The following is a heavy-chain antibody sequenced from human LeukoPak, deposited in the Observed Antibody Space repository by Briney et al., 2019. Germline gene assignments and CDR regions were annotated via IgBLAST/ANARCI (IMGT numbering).Heavy chain of an antibody. V-gene: IGHV3-23*01. D-gene: IGHD4-17*01. Sequence: GGSLRLSCAASGFTFSSYAMSWVRQAPGKGLEWVSTISSSGGTTYYADSVKGRFSISRDNSKNTLCLQMNSLRADDAAVYYCAKPVTVTTAAFDSWGQGTLVTVSS. J-gene: IGHJ4*02. CDR1: GFTFSSYA. CDR3: AKPVTVTTAAFDS. CDR2: ISSSGGTT.